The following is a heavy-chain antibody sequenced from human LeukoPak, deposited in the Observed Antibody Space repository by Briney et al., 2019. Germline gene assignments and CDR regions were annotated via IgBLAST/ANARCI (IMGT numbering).Heavy chain of an antibody. V-gene: IGHV4-30-2*01. D-gene: IGHD2-2*01. Sequence: PSETLSLTCTVSGGSISSGGYYWSWIRQPPGKGLEWIGYIYHSGSTYYNPSLKSRVTISVDRSKNQFSLKLSSVTAADTAVYYCARGIVVVPAAHFDYWGQETLVTVSS. CDR2: IYHSGST. CDR1: GGSISSGGYY. J-gene: IGHJ4*02. CDR3: ARGIVVVPAAHFDY.